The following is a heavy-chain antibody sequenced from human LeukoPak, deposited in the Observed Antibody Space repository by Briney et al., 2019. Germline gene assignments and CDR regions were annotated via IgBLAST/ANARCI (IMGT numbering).Heavy chain of an antibody. V-gene: IGHV3-9*01. D-gene: IGHD3-9*01. Sequence: PGGSLRLSCAASGFTFDDYAMHWVRQAPGKGLEWVSGISWNSGSIGYADSVKGRFTISRDNAKNSLYLQMNSLRAEDTALYYCAKVRESRYYDIWSLASDYFDYWGQGTLVTVSS. CDR3: AKVRESRYYDIWSLASDYFDY. CDR1: GFTFDDYA. J-gene: IGHJ4*02. CDR2: ISWNSGSI.